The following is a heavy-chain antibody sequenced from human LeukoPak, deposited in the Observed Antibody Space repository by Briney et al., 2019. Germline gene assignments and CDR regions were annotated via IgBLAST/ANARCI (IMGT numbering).Heavy chain of an antibody. CDR3: ARRARYGEGYFQH. D-gene: IGHD4/OR15-4a*01. V-gene: IGHV3-30*04. Sequence: GRSLRLSCAASGFTFSSYAMHWVRQAPGKGLEWVAVISYDGSNKYYADSVKGRFTISRDNSKNTLYLQMNSLRAEDTAVYYCARRARYGEGYFQHWGQGTLVTVSS. J-gene: IGHJ1*01. CDR2: ISYDGSNK. CDR1: GFTFSSYA.